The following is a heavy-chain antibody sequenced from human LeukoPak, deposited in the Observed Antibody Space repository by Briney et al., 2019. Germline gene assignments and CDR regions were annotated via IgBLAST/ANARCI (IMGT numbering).Heavy chain of an antibody. D-gene: IGHD1-26*01. CDR3: ARDQIGSLDY. CDR1: GFTLSNTW. CDR2: INQGASTK. V-gene: IGHV3-7*01. Sequence: GGSLRLSCVASGFTLSNTWMAWVRQAPGKGLEWVANINQGASTKHYVDSVKGRFTISRDNAKNSLYLQMNSLTVEDTAIYYCARDQIGSLDYWGQGTLVTVSS. J-gene: IGHJ4*02.